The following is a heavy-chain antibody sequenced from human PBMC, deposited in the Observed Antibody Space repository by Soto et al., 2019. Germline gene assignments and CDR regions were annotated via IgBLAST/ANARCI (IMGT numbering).Heavy chain of an antibody. CDR1: GGSISSYY. V-gene: IGHV4-59*01. D-gene: IGHD4-17*01. CDR3: ARADYGDYDQINWFDP. J-gene: IGHJ5*02. Sequence: SETLSLTCTVSGGSISSYYWSWIRQPPGKGLEWIGYIYYSGSTNYNPSLKSRVTISVDTSKNQFSLKLSSVTAADTAVYYCARADYGDYDQINWFDPWGQGTLVTVSS. CDR2: IYYSGST.